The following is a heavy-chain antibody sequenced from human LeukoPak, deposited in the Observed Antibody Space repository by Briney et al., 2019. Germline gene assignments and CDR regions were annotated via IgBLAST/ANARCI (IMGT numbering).Heavy chain of an antibody. V-gene: IGHV3-30*03. D-gene: IGHD4-11*01. CDR3: ARDYPVRYSNSSTCSACI. Sequence: PGGSLRLSCAASGFTFSSYGMHWVRQAPGKGLEWVAVISYDGSNKYYADSVKGRFTISRDNSKNTLYLQMNSLRAEDTAVYYCARDYPVRYSNSSTCSACIWGQGTMVTVSS. CDR2: ISYDGSNK. J-gene: IGHJ3*02. CDR1: GFTFSSYG.